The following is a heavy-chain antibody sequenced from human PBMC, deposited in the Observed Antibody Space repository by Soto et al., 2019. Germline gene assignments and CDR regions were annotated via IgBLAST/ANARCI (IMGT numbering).Heavy chain of an antibody. V-gene: IGHV4-39*01. D-gene: IGHD3-9*01. CDR1: GASISSYNY. CDR2: IIYSGDI. CDR3: VRFWPPPDYDTETIYSDAFDF. Sequence: SETLSLTCNVSGASISSYNYWGWFRQPPGKGLEWIGSIIYSGDIMYNPSLQSRLTLFVDTSKNQFSLKLSSVTAADTATYFCVRFWPPPDYDTETIYSDAFDFWGQG. J-gene: IGHJ4*02.